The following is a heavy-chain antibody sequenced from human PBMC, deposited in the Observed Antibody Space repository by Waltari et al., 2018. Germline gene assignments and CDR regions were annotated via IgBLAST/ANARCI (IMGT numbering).Heavy chain of an antibody. J-gene: IGHJ4*02. D-gene: IGHD3-10*01. CDR1: GFSLSNFG. CDR3: AKDAFGNTYLDY. Sequence: QVQLVASGGGVVQPGMSLRLSCAASGFSLSNFGMHWVRQAPGKGLEWVALIWFGGGDTYYADSVRGRFTISRDNSKNTLYLDINSLRVDDTAIYHCAKDAFGNTYLDYWGQGTLVTVSS. CDR2: IWFGGGDT. V-gene: IGHV3-33*06.